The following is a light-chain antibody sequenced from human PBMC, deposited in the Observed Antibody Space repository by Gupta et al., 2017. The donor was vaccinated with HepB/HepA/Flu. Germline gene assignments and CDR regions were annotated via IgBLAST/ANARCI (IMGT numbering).Light chain of an antibody. CDR3: RQALQTPYT. CDR2: LGS. V-gene: IGKV2-28*01. Sequence: DIVMTQSPLSLLVTPGEPASVPCRSSQTLLNSDGNNRLDWYLQKPGQSPHLLIYLGSNRASGVPARLSGSGSGADFTLNISRVEADDVGVYYCRQALQTPYTFGQGTKLEIK. J-gene: IGKJ2*01. CDR1: QTLLNSDGNNR.